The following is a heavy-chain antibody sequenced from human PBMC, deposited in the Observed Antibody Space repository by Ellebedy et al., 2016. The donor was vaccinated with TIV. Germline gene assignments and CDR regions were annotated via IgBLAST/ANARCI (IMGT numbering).Heavy chain of an antibody. CDR3: ARHAQTGDYDYYGMDV. CDR2: INHSGST. D-gene: IGHD2-2*01. J-gene: IGHJ6*02. V-gene: IGHV4-34*01. Sequence: SETLSLTCAVYGGSFSGYYWSWIRQPPGKGLEWIGEINHSGSTNYNPSLKSRVTISVDTSKNQFSLKLSSVTAADTAVYYCARHAQTGDYDYYGMDVWGQGTTVTVSS. CDR1: GGSFSGYY.